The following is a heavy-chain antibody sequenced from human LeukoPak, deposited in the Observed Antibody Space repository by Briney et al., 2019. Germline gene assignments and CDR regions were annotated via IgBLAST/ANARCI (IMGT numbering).Heavy chain of an antibody. CDR2: IYPDDSDT. D-gene: IGHD3-22*01. J-gene: IGHJ3*01. V-gene: IGHV5-51*01. CDR1: GYSFTSYW. CDR3: ARPNITSYYDSRGYDAFDV. Sequence: ESLKISCKGSGYSFTSYWIGWVRQMPGKGLEWMGIIYPDDSDTRYSPSFQGQVTISADKSVRAAYLQWSSLKASDTAMYYCARPNITSYYDSRGYDAFDVWGQGTIVTVSS.